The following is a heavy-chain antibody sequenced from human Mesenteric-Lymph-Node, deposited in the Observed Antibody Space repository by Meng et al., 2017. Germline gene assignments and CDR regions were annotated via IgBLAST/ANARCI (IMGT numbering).Heavy chain of an antibody. D-gene: IGHD6-13*01. J-gene: IGHJ6*02. CDR2: ISGSGDNT. CDR3: AKLRVLGAYSSSWGYGMDV. Sequence: GESLKLSCAASGFTFSSYGMTWVRQAPGRGLEWVSAISGSGDNTYYADSVKGRFTISRDNSKNTLYLQMNSLRAEDTAVYSCAKLRVLGAYSSSWGYGMDVWGQGTTVTVSS. V-gene: IGHV3-23*01. CDR1: GFTFSSYG.